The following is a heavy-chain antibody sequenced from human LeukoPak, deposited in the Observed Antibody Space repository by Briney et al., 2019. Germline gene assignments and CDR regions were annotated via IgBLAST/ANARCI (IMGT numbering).Heavy chain of an antibody. V-gene: IGHV4-59*01. D-gene: IGHD3-10*01. CDR3: ARRRYYYGSGSYYKKEYYFDY. CDR1: GGSISSYY. J-gene: IGHJ4*02. CDR2: IYYSGST. Sequence: PSETLSLTCTVSGGSISSYYWSWLRQPPGKGLEWIGYIYYSGSTNYNPSLKSRVTISVDTSKNQFSLKLSSVTAADTAVYYCARRRYYYGSGSYYKKEYYFDYWGQGTLVTVSS.